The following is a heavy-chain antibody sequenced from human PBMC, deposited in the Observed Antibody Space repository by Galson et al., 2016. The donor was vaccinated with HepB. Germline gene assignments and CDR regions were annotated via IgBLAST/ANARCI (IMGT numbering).Heavy chain of an antibody. Sequence: SLRLSCAASGFTFSSYDMHWVRQAPGKGLEWVALIWFDGNNKFYADSVKGRFTISRDNSNNTMYLQMNSLRVDDTAVYYCARGFDHWGQGTLVTVSS. CDR3: ARGFDH. J-gene: IGHJ4*02. CDR1: GFTFSSYD. CDR2: IWFDGNNK. V-gene: IGHV3-33*01.